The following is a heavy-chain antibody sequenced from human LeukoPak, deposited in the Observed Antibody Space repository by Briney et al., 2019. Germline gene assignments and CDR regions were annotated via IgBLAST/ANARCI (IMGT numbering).Heavy chain of an antibody. D-gene: IGHD6-13*01. CDR3: AREGIAAAGDFDY. J-gene: IGHJ4*02. V-gene: IGHV3-48*03. Sequence: GGSLRLSCAASGYTFSSFAMNWVRQAPGKGLEWISYISSSGSTIYYADSVKGRFTISRDNAKNSLSLQMNSLRAEDTALYYCAREGIAAAGDFDYWGQGTLVTVSS. CDR1: GYTFSSFA. CDR2: ISSSGSTI.